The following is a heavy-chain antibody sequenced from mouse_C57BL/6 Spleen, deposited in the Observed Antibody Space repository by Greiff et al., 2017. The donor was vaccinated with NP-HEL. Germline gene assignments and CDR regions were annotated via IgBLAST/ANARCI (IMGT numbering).Heavy chain of an antibody. CDR3: ARVYGSSYEYFDY. Sequence: VKVVESGPELVKPGASVKISCKASGYAFSSSWMNWVKQRPGKGLEWIGRIYPGDGDTNYNGKFKGKATLTADKSSSTAYMQLSSLTSEDSAVYFCARVYGSSYEYFDYWGQGTTLTVSS. CDR1: GYAFSSSW. D-gene: IGHD1-1*01. J-gene: IGHJ2*01. CDR2: IYPGDGDT. V-gene: IGHV1-82*01.